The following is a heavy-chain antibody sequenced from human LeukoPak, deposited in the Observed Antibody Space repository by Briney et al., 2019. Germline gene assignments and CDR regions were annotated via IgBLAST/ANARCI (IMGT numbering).Heavy chain of an antibody. CDR3: ARVRGILTGPYYYGMDV. CDR1: GLIVSSNY. J-gene: IGHJ6*02. Sequence: GGSLRLSCAASGLIVSSNYMSWVRQAPGKGLEWASILYGDGSTYYADSMKGRFIISRDNSKNTLYLQMNSLRVEDTAVYYCARVRGILTGPYYYGMDVWGQGTTVTVSS. V-gene: IGHV3-53*01. CDR2: LYGDGST. D-gene: IGHD3-9*01.